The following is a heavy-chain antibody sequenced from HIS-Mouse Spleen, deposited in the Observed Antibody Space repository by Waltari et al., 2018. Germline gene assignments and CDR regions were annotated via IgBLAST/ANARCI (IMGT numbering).Heavy chain of an antibody. Sequence: QVQLQESGPGLVKPSETLSLTCTVSGGSISSYYWSWIRQPAGKGLEWIGRIYTSGGTNYNPSLKSRVTMSVATSKNQFSLKLSSVTAADTAVYYCARDFHDFWSGYYGGDKKHDAFDIWGQGTMVTVSS. V-gene: IGHV4-4*07. J-gene: IGHJ3*02. D-gene: IGHD3-3*01. CDR1: GGSISSYY. CDR3: ARDFHDFWSGYYGGDKKHDAFDI. CDR2: IYTSGGT.